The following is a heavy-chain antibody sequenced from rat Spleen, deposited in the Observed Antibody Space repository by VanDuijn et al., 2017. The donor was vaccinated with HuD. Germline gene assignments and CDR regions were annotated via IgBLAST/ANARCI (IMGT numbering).Heavy chain of an antibody. CDR1: GFTFSNYD. D-gene: IGHD1-12*02. J-gene: IGHJ2*01. V-gene: IGHV5-29*01. CDR2: ISYDGSTP. Sequence: EVQLVESGGGLVQPGRSMKLSCAASGFTFSNYDMVWVRQAPAQGLKWVATISYDGSTPYYRDSVKGRFTISRDNAKSTLYLQMNSLRSEDTATYYCARPPYDGTYYHYFDYWGQGVMVTVSS. CDR3: ARPPYDGTYYHYFDY.